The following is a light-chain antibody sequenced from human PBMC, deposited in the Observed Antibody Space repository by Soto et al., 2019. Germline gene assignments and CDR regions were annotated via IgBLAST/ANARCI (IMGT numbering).Light chain of an antibody. J-gene: IGKJ3*01. CDR2: AAS. Sequence: DIKMTQSPSSLSASVGDRVTITCRASQGISNYLAWYQQKPGKVPKLLMYAASTLQSGVPSRFSGSGSGTEFTLIISSLQPEDVATYYCQKYNSAPQTFGPGTKVDIK. V-gene: IGKV1-27*01. CDR1: QGISNY. CDR3: QKYNSAPQT.